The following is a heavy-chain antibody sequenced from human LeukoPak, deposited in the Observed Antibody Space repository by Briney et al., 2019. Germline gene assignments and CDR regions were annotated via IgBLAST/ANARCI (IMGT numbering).Heavy chain of an antibody. J-gene: IGHJ4*02. D-gene: IGHD1-26*01. CDR3: AKRSGSYYWGFGY. CDR2: IGGSGGST. Sequence: GGSLRLSCAASGFTFSNYAMSWVRQAPGKGLEWVSTIGGSGGSTYYADSVKGRFTISRDNSKNTLYVQMKSLRAEDTAVYYCAKRSGSYYWGFGYWGQGTLVTVSS. V-gene: IGHV3-23*01. CDR1: GFTFSNYA.